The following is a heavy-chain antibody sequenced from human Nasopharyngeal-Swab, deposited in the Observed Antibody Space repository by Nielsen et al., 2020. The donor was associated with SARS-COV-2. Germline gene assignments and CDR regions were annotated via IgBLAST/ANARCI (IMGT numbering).Heavy chain of an antibody. J-gene: IGHJ3*02. Sequence: SETLSLTCTVSGGSVTSGGYQWTWIRQHPGKALEWIGYIYSSGNTYYSPSLKSRVTISVDTSKNQFSLKLSSVTAADTAVYYCARANVDPKYCSSTSCYVAFDIWGQGTMVTVSS. CDR3: ARANVDPKYCSSTSCYVAFDI. CDR2: IYSSGNT. CDR1: GGSVTSGGYQ. D-gene: IGHD2-2*01. V-gene: IGHV4-31*03.